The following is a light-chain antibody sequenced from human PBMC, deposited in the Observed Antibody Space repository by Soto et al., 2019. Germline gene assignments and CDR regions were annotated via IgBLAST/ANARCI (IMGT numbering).Light chain of an antibody. J-gene: IGLJ1*01. CDR1: SSDVGSYNY. Sequence: QSVLTQPASVSGSPGQSITISCTGTSSDVGSYNYVSWYQQHPGKAPKLMIYEVSDRPSGISSRFSGSKSGNTASLTISGLQSEDEADYYCISYTSDDVRYVFGTGTKLTVL. CDR2: EVS. V-gene: IGLV2-14*01. CDR3: ISYTSDDVRYV.